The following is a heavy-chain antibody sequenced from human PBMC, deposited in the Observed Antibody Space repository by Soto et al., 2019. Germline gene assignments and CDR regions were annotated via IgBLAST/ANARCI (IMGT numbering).Heavy chain of an antibody. Sequence: PSETLSLTCTVSGGSISSYYWSWIRQPPGKGLEWIGYIYYSGSTNYNPSLKSRVTISVDTSKNQFSLKLSSVTAADTAVYYCARDHSVAGHFDYWGQGTLVTVS. J-gene: IGHJ4*02. V-gene: IGHV4-59*01. D-gene: IGHD6-19*01. CDR2: IYYSGST. CDR1: GGSISSYY. CDR3: ARDHSVAGHFDY.